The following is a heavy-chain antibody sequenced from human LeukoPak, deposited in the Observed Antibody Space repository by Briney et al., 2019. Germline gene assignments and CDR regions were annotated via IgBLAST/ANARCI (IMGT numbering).Heavy chain of an antibody. J-gene: IGHJ4*02. V-gene: IGHV4-31*03. CDR3: ARAGGRDIVLMVYAFDY. D-gene: IGHD2-8*01. CDR2: IYYSGST. CDR1: GGSISSGGYY. Sequence: SETLSLTCTVSGGSISSGGYYWSSIRQHPGKGLEWIGYIYYSGSTYYNPSLKSRVTISVDTSKNQFSLKLSSVTAADTAVYYCARAGGRDIVLMVYAFDYWGQGTLVTVSS.